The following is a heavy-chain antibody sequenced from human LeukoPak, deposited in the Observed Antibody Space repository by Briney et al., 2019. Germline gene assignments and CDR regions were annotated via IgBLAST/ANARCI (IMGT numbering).Heavy chain of an antibody. Sequence: GGSLRLSCAASGFTFSSYSMNWVRQAPGKGLEWVSSISSSSSYIYYADSVKGRFTISRDNAKNSLYLQMNSLRAEDTAVYYCARGYSSSWHHYYYYMDVWGKGTTVTVSS. V-gene: IGHV3-21*01. D-gene: IGHD6-13*01. J-gene: IGHJ6*03. CDR2: ISSSSSYI. CDR3: ARGYSSSWHHYYYYMDV. CDR1: GFTFSSYS.